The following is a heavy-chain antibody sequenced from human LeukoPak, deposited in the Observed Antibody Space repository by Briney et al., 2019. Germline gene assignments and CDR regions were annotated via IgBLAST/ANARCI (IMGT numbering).Heavy chain of an antibody. CDR2: ISSSGSTI. CDR1: GFTFSSYE. CDR3: ATAPIAVAGKVDY. D-gene: IGHD6-19*01. J-gene: IGHJ4*02. V-gene: IGHV3-48*03. Sequence: GGSLRLSCAASGFTFSSYEMTWVRQAPGKGLEWVSYISSSGSTIYYADSVKGRFTISRDNAKNSLYLQMNSLRAEDTAVYYCATAPIAVAGKVDYWGQGTLVTVSS.